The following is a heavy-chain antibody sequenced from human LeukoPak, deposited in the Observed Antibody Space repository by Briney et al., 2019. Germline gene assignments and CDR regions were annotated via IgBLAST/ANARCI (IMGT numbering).Heavy chain of an antibody. CDR3: ARGRRGRYCSSISCYLGCFDP. CDR1: GYTFTGYY. Sequence: ASVKVSCKASGYTFTGYYMHWVRQAPGQGLEWMGWINPNSGGTNYAQKFQGRVTMTRDTSISTAYMELSRLRSDDTAVYYCARGRRGRYCSSISCYLGCFDPWGQGTLVTVSS. CDR2: INPNSGGT. V-gene: IGHV1-2*02. J-gene: IGHJ5*02. D-gene: IGHD2-2*01.